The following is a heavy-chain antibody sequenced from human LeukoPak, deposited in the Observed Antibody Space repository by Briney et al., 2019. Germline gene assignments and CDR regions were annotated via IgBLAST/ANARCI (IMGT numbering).Heavy chain of an antibody. Sequence: ASVKVSCKASGYTFPIYGINWGRQAPGQGLEWMGWISSYNGNTNYAQKFQGRVTMTTDTSTSTAYMELRSLTSDDTAVYYCATGQGANYHWNQYMDVWDRGTTVTVSS. J-gene: IGHJ6*03. D-gene: IGHD4/OR15-4a*01. V-gene: IGHV1-18*01. CDR2: ISSYNGNT. CDR3: ATGQGANYHWNQYMDV. CDR1: GYTFPIYG.